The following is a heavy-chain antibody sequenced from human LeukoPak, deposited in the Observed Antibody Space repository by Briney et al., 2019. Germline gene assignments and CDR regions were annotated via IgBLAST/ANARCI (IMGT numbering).Heavy chain of an antibody. Sequence: ASVKVFSKVSGYTLTELSMHWVRQAPGKGLEWMGGFDPEDGETIYAQKFQGRVTMTEDTSTDTAYMELSSLRSEDTAVYYCATVRAYYTAYYFDYWGQGTLVTVSS. V-gene: IGHV1-24*01. J-gene: IGHJ4*02. CDR2: FDPEDGET. CDR3: ATVRAYYTAYYFDY. D-gene: IGHD3-3*01. CDR1: GYTLTELS.